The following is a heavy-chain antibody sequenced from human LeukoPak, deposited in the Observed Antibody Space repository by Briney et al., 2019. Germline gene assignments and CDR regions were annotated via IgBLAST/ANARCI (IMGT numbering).Heavy chain of an antibody. V-gene: IGHV3-23*01. CDR2: ISGSDGTT. CDR3: AKVDNWKYGHHDF. Sequence: GGSLRLSCAASGFNFSTYTMNWVRQAPGKGLEWVSSISGSDGTTYYADSVKGRFTISRDNSKYTLSLQMNSLRTEDTAVYYCAKVDNWKYGHHDFWGQGTLVTVSS. J-gene: IGHJ4*02. D-gene: IGHD1-1*01. CDR1: GFNFSTYT.